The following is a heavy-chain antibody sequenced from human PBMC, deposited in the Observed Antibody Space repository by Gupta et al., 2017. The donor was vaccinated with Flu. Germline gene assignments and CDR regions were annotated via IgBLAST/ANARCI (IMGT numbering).Heavy chain of an antibody. Sequence: QLQLQESGPGLVKPSESLSLTCSVSGGSIKSNSYYWGWIRQPPGKGLEWIGNIYYSGTTDYKPSLKSRVTISVDTSKNQFSLRLTSVTAADTAVYYCARQTSIALSTDYYYILDVWGQGTTVTVSS. J-gene: IGHJ6*02. V-gene: IGHV4-39*01. CDR2: IYYSGTT. D-gene: IGHD6-6*01. CDR1: GGSIKSNSYY. CDR3: ARQTSIALSTDYYYILDV.